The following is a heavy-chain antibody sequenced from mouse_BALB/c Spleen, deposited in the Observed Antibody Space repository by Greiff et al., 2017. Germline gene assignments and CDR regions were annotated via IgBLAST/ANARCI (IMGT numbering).Heavy chain of an antibody. J-gene: IGHJ4*01. CDR1: GFSLTSYG. V-gene: IGHV2-9*02. Sequence: QVQLQQSGPGLVAPSQSLSITCTVSGFSLTSYGVHWVRQPPGKGLEWLGVIWAGGSTNYNSALMSRLSISKDNSKSQVFLKMNSLQTDDTAMYYCARVRYDGRSYFAMDYWGQGTSVTVSS. CDR2: IWAGGST. CDR3: ARVRYDGRSYFAMDY. D-gene: IGHD1-2*01.